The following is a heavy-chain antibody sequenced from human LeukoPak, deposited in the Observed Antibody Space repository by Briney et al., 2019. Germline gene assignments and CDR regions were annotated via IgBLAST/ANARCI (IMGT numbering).Heavy chain of an antibody. Sequence: ASVKVSCKASGYTFTGYYMHWVRQAPGQGLEWMGIINPSGGSTSYAQKFQGRVTMTRDMSTSTVYMELSSLRSEDTAVYYCARPQSRDGYDFDYWGQGTLVTVSS. CDR3: ARPQSRDGYDFDY. D-gene: IGHD5-24*01. CDR2: INPSGGST. CDR1: GYTFTGYY. J-gene: IGHJ4*02. V-gene: IGHV1-46*01.